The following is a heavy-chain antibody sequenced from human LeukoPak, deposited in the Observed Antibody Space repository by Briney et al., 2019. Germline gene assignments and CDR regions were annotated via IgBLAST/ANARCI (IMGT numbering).Heavy chain of an antibody. CDR1: GGSISSGDYY. V-gene: IGHV4-30-4*08. CDR2: IYYSGST. J-gene: IGHJ5*02. CDR3: AREGSRTNWFDP. D-gene: IGHD6-6*01. Sequence: PSETLSLTCTVSGGSISSGDYYWSWIRQPPGKGLEWIGYIYYSGSTYYNPSLKSRVTISVDTSKNQFSLKLSSVTAADTAVYYCAREGSRTNWFDPWGQGTLVTVSS.